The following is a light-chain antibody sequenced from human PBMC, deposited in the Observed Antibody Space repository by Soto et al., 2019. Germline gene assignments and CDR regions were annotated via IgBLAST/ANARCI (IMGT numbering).Light chain of an antibody. J-gene: IGLJ1*01. CDR3: CSYAGSYTFDV. Sequence: QSALTQPRSVSGSPGQSVTISCTGTSSDVGGYNYVSWYQQHPGKAPKLMIYDVSKRPSGVPDRFSGSKSGNTASLTISGLEAEDEADYYCCSYAGSYTFDVFGTWTQLPS. V-gene: IGLV2-11*01. CDR1: SSDVGGYNY. CDR2: DVS.